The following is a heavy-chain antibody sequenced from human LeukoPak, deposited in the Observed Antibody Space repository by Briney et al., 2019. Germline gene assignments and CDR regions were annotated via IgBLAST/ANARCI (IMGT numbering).Heavy chain of an antibody. CDR3: ARVQVVPAAMDAFDI. V-gene: IGHV4-61*02. Sequence: SETLSLTCTVSGGSISSVSLYWNWIRQPAGKGLEWIGRIYTSGSTNYNPSLKSRVTMSVDTSKNQFSLKLSSVTAADTAVYYCARVQVVPAAMDAFDIWGQGTMVTVSS. CDR2: IYTSGST. J-gene: IGHJ3*02. CDR1: GGSISSVSLY. D-gene: IGHD2-2*01.